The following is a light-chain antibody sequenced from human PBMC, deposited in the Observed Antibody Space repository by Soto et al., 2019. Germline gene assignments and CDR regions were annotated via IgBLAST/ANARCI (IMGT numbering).Light chain of an antibody. CDR2: DNN. V-gene: IGLV1-51*01. Sequence: QSVLTQPTSVSAAQGQKVTISCSGSSSNIGNNYVSWYQQLPGTAPKLLIYDNNKRPSGIPDRFSGSKSSTSATLGITGLQTGDEADYYCGTWDSSLSAVVFGGGTKLTV. CDR1: SSNIGNNY. J-gene: IGLJ2*01. CDR3: GTWDSSLSAVV.